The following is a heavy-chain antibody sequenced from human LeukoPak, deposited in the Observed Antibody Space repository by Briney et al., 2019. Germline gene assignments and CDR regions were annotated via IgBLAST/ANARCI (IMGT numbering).Heavy chain of an antibody. Sequence: GGSLRLSCAASGFSVSSYGMHWVRQAPGKGLEWVAAESDDGTNKNYADSVKGRFTISRDNSKNTLYLQMNSLRAEDTAVYYCAKDSSGGYNYGSMWGQGTLVTVSS. J-gene: IGHJ4*02. CDR2: ESDDGTNK. D-gene: IGHD5-18*01. V-gene: IGHV3-30*18. CDR1: GFSVSSYG. CDR3: AKDSSGGYNYGSM.